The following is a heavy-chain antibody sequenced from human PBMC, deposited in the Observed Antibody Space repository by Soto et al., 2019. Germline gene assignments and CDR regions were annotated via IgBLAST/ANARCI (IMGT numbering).Heavy chain of an antibody. J-gene: IGHJ6*02. CDR2: FYYSGST. CDR1: GGSISSYY. Sequence: SETLSLTCTVSGGSISSYYWSWIRQPPGKGLEWIGNFYYSGSTNYNPSLRSRVTISVDTSKNQFFLKLTSVTAADTAVYYCARSRGPDVWGQGTTVTVSS. CDR3: ARSRGPDV. V-gene: IGHV4-59*01.